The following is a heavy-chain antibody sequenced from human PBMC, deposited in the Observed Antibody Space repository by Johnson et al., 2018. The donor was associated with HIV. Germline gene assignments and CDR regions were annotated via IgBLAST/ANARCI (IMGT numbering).Heavy chain of an antibody. CDR2: ISSDESYK. V-gene: IGHV3-30*04. CDR3: VREGAPSGRDFGAFDI. D-gene: IGHD1-26*01. Sequence: QVQLVESGGGVVQPGRSLRLSCTASGITFNRFPMNWVRQAPGKGLEWVAVISSDESYKHYGDSVKGRFTVSKDSSKSTLFLQMNRLRPDDTAVYYCVREGAPSGRDFGAFDIWGQGTVVTVSS. J-gene: IGHJ3*02. CDR1: GITFNRFP.